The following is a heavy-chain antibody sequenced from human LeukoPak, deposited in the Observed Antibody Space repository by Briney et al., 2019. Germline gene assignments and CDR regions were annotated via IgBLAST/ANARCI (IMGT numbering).Heavy chain of an antibody. CDR2: IHYTVQT. V-gene: IGHV4-59*08. J-gene: IGHJ4*02. CDR3: VRHGPTGGGYCSPTSCYTFDY. CDR1: GGSISGYY. D-gene: IGHD2-2*03. Sequence: SETLSLTCTVSGGSISGYYWSWIRQPPGKGLEYIGYIHYTVQTDSNPSLKSRVTISLDTSKNQFSLTLSSVTAADTAVYYCVRHGPTGGGYCSPTSCYTFDYWGQGSLVTVSS.